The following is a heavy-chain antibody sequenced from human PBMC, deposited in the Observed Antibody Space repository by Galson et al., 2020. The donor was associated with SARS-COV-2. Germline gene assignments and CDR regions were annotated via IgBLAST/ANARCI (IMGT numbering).Heavy chain of an antibody. CDR2: IIPIHNLA. CDR3: AIDRISIFGVVLSSTGMDG. CDR1: GVTFSTSG. V-gene: IGHV1-69*10. D-gene: IGHD3-3*01. J-gene: IGHJ6*01. Sequence: SVKVSCKASGVTFSTSGVSWLRQAPGQGLEYVGGIIPIHNLASYTQKFRGSVTFTADESTNTAFMELSSLRSEDTAVYYCAIDRISIFGVVLSSTGMDGWGQGTTVTV.